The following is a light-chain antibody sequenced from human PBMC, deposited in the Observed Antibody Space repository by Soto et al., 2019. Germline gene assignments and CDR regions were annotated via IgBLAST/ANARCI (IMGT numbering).Light chain of an antibody. J-gene: IGLJ3*02. CDR3: QSYDSSLSGWV. Sequence: QSVLTQPASVTGAAGQRVTISCTGSSSNIGAGYDVHWYQQLPGTAPKLLIYGNSNRPSGVPDRFSGSKSGTSASLAITGLRAEDEADYYCQSYDSSLSGWVFGGGTKLTV. V-gene: IGLV1-40*01. CDR2: GNS. CDR1: SSNIGAGYD.